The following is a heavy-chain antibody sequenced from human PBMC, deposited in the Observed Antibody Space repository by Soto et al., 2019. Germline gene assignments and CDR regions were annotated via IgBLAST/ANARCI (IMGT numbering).Heavy chain of an antibody. CDR2: ISGSGGST. Sequence: QPGGSLRLSCAASGFTFSSYAMSWVRQAPGKGLEWVSAISGSGGSTYYADSVKGRFTISRDNSKNTLYLQMNSLRAEDTAVYYCAKAHYGWDYYSYYMDVWGKGTTVTVSS. D-gene: IGHD3-10*01. J-gene: IGHJ6*03. V-gene: IGHV3-23*01. CDR1: GFTFSSYA. CDR3: AKAHYGWDYYSYYMDV.